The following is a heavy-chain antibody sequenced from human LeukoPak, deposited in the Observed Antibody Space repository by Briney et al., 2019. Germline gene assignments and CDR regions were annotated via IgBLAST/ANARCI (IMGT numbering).Heavy chain of an antibody. J-gene: IGHJ4*02. CDR2: IYYSGCT. CDR1: GGSISSSSYY. V-gene: IGHV4-39*01. Sequence: SETLSLTCTVSGGSISSSSYYWGWIRQPPGKGLEWIGSIYYSGCTYYNPSLKSRVTISVDTSKNQFSLKLSSVTAADTAVYYCARHGDYYDSSGPLDYWGQGTLVTVSS. D-gene: IGHD3-22*01. CDR3: ARHGDYYDSSGPLDY.